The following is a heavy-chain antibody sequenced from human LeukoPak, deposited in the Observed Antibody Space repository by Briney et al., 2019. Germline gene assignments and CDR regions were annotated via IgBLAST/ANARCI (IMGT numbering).Heavy chain of an antibody. CDR2: ISSGATDV. J-gene: IGHJ4*02. CDR1: GFPFSSHA. V-gene: IGHV3-23*01. Sequence: GGSLRLSCVASGFPFSSHAMSWVRQAPGKGLEWVSGISSGATDVRYADSVKGRFTISRDNSKNTVDLQMNSLRVEDTALYYCASDMVTKHNYWGQGTLVTVS. D-gene: IGHD2-21*02. CDR3: ASDMVTKHNY.